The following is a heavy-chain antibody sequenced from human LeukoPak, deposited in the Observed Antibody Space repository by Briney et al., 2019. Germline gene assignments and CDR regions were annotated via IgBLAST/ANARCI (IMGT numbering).Heavy chain of an antibody. V-gene: IGHV1-2*02. J-gene: IGHJ4*02. Sequence: ASVKVSCKSSGYTFTDYYIHWVRQAPGQGLEWMGWINPNTAGTNYEQKFQGRVTMTRDKSISTVYMELSRLRSDDTAVFYCGEDYSGKSFESWGQGTLVTVSS. CDR2: INPNTAGT. CDR3: GEDYSGKSFES. D-gene: IGHD4-23*01. CDR1: GYTFTDYY.